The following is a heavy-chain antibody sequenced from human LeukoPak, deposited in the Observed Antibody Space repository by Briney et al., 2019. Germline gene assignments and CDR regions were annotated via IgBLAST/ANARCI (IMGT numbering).Heavy chain of an antibody. J-gene: IGHJ4*02. CDR2: IYYSGST. V-gene: IGHV4-59*01. CDR3: ARESPPNDY. Sequence: GSLRLSCAASGFTFSSYSMNWIRQPPGKGLEWIGYIYYSGSTNYNPSLKSRVTISVDTSKNQFSLKLSSVTAADTAVYYCARESPPNDYWGQGTLVTVSS. CDR1: GFTFSSYS.